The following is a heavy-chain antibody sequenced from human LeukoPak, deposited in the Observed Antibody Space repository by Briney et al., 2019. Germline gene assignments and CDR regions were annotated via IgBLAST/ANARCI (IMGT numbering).Heavy chain of an antibody. J-gene: IGHJ4*02. V-gene: IGHV1-46*01. CDR2: IYPRDGST. CDR1: GYTFTSNY. CDR3: ARDQEGIDY. Sequence: GASVKVSCKASGYTFTSNYIHWVRQAPGQGLEWMGMIYPRDGSTRYAQKFQGRVTVTRDTSTSTVHMELSGLRSEDTAVYYCARDQEGIDYWGQGTLVTVSS.